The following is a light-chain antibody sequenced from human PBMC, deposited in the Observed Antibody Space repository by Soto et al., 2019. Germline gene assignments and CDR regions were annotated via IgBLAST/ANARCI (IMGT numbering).Light chain of an antibody. CDR3: QQRETWPPVIT. Sequence: EIVLTQSPATLSLSPGERATLSCRASQSFSSHLAWYQQKPGQAPRLLIYDASKRATGIPARFSGRGSGTDFTLTISRLEPEDSAVYYRQQRETWPPVITFGQGTRLEIK. CDR1: QSFSSH. J-gene: IGKJ5*01. CDR2: DAS. V-gene: IGKV3-11*01.